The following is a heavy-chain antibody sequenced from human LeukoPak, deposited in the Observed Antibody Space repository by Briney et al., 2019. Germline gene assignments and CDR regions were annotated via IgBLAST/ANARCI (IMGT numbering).Heavy chain of an antibody. CDR2: IYYSGTT. CDR1: GGSISSLTYY. V-gene: IGHV4-39*01. D-gene: IGHD6-19*01. CDR3: TGYSAGWSSGGGY. J-gene: IGHJ4*02. Sequence: PSETLSLTCTVSGGSISSLTYYWGWIRQPPGKGLEWIASIYYSGTTYYSPSLKSRVAISVNRSNNQFSLRLSSVTAADTAVYFCTGYSAGWSSGGGYRGQGTVVTVSS.